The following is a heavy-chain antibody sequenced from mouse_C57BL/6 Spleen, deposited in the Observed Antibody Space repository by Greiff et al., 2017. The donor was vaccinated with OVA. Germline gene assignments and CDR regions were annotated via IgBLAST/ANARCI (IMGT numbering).Heavy chain of an antibody. CDR3: ANSPVVAHFDY. D-gene: IGHD1-1*01. CDR1: GYTFTSYW. Sequence: QVQLQQPGAELVKPGASVKLSCKASGYTFTSYWMHWVKQRPGRGLEWIGRIDPNSGGTNYNEKFKSKATLTVDKPSSTAYMQLSSLTSEDSAVYYCANSPVVAHFDYWGQGTTLTVSS. V-gene: IGHV1-72*01. J-gene: IGHJ2*01. CDR2: IDPNSGGT.